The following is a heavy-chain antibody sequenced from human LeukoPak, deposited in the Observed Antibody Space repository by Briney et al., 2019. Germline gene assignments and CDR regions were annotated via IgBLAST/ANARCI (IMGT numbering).Heavy chain of an antibody. CDR3: ARDYGSSPALGY. J-gene: IGHJ4*02. CDR1: GFTVSSNY. V-gene: IGHV3-53*01. D-gene: IGHD6-6*01. CDR2: IYSGGST. Sequence: GGSLRLSCAASGFTVSSNYMSWVRQAPGKGLEWVSVIYSGGSTYYADSVKGRFTISRDNSKNTLYLQMNSLRAKDTAVYYCARDYGSSPALGYWGQGTLVTVSS.